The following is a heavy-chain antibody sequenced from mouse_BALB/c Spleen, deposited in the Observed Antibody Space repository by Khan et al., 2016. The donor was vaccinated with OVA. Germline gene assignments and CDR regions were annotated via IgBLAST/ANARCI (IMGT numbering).Heavy chain of an antibody. CDR3: ARQPYYHYYIMDY. CDR2: IWSDGST. D-gene: IGHD2-10*01. Sequence: QVQLKQSGPGLVALSQSLSITCTISGFSLTNYGVHWVRQPPGKGLEWLVVIWSDGSTTYNSALKSRLSISKDNSKSQVFLKMNSLQTDDTAMYYWARQPYYHYYIMDYWGQGTSVTVSS. J-gene: IGHJ4*01. V-gene: IGHV2-6-1*01. CDR1: GFSLTNYG.